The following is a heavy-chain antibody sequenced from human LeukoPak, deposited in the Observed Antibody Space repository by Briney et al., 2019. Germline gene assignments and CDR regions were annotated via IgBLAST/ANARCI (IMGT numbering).Heavy chain of an antibody. V-gene: IGHV1-8*03. CDR1: GYSFTNYD. CDR3: ARDGGSGSDDY. Sequence: GASVKVSCKASGYSFTNYDINWVRQATGQGLEWMGWMNPKSGDTGYSQKFQGRVFITRDTSINTAYMELSSLGSDDTAVYYCARDGGSGSDDYWGQGTLVTVSS. J-gene: IGHJ4*02. CDR2: MNPKSGDT. D-gene: IGHD3-10*01.